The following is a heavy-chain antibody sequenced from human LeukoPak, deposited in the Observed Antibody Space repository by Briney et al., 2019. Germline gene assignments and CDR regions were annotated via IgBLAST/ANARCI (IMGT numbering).Heavy chain of an antibody. CDR2: IYYSGST. J-gene: IGHJ3*02. V-gene: IGHV4-59*01. D-gene: IGHD3-22*01. CDR1: GGSISSYY. CDR3: ARAHYYDSSGYWSSAFDI. Sequence: SETLSLTCTVSGGSISSYYWSWIRQPPGKGLEWIGYIYYSGSTNYNPSLKSRVTISVDTSKNQFSLKLSSVTAADTAVYYCARAHYYDSSGYWSSAFDIWGQGTMVTVSP.